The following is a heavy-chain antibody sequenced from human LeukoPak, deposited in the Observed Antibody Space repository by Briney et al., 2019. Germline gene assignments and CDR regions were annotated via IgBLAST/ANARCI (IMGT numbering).Heavy chain of an antibody. Sequence: SETLSLTCAVYGGSFSGYYWSWIRQPPGKGLEWIGEINHSGSTNYNPSLKSRVTISVDTSKNQFSLKLSSVTAADTAVYYCARAPTYCSGGSCYVYCFDYWGQGTLVTVSS. J-gene: IGHJ4*02. CDR1: GGSFSGYY. CDR3: ARAPTYCSGGSCYVYCFDY. V-gene: IGHV4-34*09. D-gene: IGHD2-15*01. CDR2: INHSGST.